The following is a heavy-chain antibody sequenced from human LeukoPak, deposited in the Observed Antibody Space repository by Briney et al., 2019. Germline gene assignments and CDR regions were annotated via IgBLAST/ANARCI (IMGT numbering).Heavy chain of an antibody. CDR3: ARGFDGANAFDL. Sequence: HPGGSLGFSCIASKFIINDYWMNWVRQAQGKGREWVANIKQDGSQKYYVDSVKGRFTISRDNAKNSVYLQMNSLRAEDTAVYYCARGFDGANAFDLWGQGTLVTVSS. V-gene: IGHV3-7*01. CDR2: IKQDGSQK. CDR1: KFIINDYW. J-gene: IGHJ3*01.